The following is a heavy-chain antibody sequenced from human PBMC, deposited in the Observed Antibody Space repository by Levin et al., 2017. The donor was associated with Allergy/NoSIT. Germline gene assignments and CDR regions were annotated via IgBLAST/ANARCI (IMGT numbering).Heavy chain of an antibody. D-gene: IGHD5-18*01. Sequence: SETLSLTCAVYGGSFSGYYWSWIRQPPGKGLEWIGEINHSGSTNYNPSLKSRVTISVDTSKNQFSLKLSSVTAADTAVYYCARGPRYSYGYRRFYYYGMDVWGQGTTVTVSS. CDR1: GGSFSGYY. CDR2: INHSGST. V-gene: IGHV4-34*01. J-gene: IGHJ6*02. CDR3: ARGPRYSYGYRRFYYYGMDV.